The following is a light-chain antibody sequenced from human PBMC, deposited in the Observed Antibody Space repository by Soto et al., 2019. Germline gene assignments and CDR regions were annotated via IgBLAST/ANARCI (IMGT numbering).Light chain of an antibody. CDR1: SSDVGGYNH. V-gene: IGLV2-14*01. CDR3: SSYRGSYYV. J-gene: IGLJ1*01. CDR2: EVT. Sequence: QSVLIQPASVSGSPGQSIAISCTGTSSDVGGYNHVSWYQQCPGKVPKLIIYEVTNRPSGVSNRFSGSKSGNTASLTISGLQAEEEGDYYGSSYRGSYYVFGNGTKVTV.